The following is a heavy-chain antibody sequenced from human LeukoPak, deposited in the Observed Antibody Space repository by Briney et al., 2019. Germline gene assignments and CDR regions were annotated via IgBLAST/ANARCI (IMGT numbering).Heavy chain of an antibody. CDR2: ISWNSGSI. V-gene: IGHV3-9*01. D-gene: IGHD3-10*01. Sequence: PGGSLRLSCAASGFTFDDYAMHWVRQAPGKGLEWVSGISWNSGSIGYADSVKGRFTISRDNAKNSLYLQMNSLRAEDTALYYCAKGLRGSGSYYNVIGNGMDVWGQGTTVTVSS. CDR3: AKGLRGSGSYYNVIGNGMDV. J-gene: IGHJ6*02. CDR1: GFTFDDYA.